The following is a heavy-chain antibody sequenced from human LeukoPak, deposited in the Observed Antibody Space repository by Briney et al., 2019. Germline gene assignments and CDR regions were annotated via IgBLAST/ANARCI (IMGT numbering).Heavy chain of an antibody. CDR2: INGRGDNT. V-gene: IGHV3-23*01. CDR3: AKDRVSPGFNWFDP. D-gene: IGHD2/OR15-2a*01. CDR1: GYTFGDYA. J-gene: IGHJ5*02. Sequence: GGSLRLSCTVSGYTFGDYALTWFRQAPGKGLEWVSAINGRGDNTYYADFVKGRFTISRDNSKSTVYLQMNSLRTEDTAVYYCAKDRVSPGFNWFDPWGQGTLVTVSS.